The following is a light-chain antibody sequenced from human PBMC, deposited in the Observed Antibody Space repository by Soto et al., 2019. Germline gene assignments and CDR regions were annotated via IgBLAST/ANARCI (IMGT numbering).Light chain of an antibody. Sequence: QSVLTQPPSVSAAPGQTVTISCSGGTSNLGDNSVSWYQQLPGAAPNLLIYDDHRRPSGVPDRFSGSKSGTSAALGITGLQTGDEADYYCATWDSSLSVEMFGGGTKVTVL. CDR2: DDH. CDR3: ATWDSSLSVEM. J-gene: IGLJ3*02. V-gene: IGLV1-51*01. CDR1: TSNLGDNS.